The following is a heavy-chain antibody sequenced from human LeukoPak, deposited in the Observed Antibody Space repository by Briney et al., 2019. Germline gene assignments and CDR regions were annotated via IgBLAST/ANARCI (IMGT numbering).Heavy chain of an antibody. CDR3: ARDQGSMIVVRTPNWYFDL. CDR2: INQDGSEI. CDR1: AFTFSNYW. J-gene: IGHJ2*01. V-gene: IGHV3-7*01. D-gene: IGHD3-22*01. Sequence: GGSLRLSCAASAFTFSNYWMSWVRQAPGKGLEWVANINQDGSEIYYVDSVKGRFTISRDNAKNSLYLQINSVRADDTVVYYCARDQGSMIVVRTPNWYFDLWGRGTLVTVSS.